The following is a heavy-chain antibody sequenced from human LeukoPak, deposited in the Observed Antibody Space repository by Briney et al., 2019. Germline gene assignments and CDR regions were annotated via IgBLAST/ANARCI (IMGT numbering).Heavy chain of an antibody. CDR3: ARFARFGDPQGGGYFDY. CDR1: GFIFSSYE. J-gene: IGHJ4*02. D-gene: IGHD3-16*01. V-gene: IGHV3-48*03. Sequence: PGGSLRLSCAASGFIFSSYETNWVRQAPGKGLEWVSYISSGGSIIYYADSVRGRFTISRDNAKNSLYLQMNSLRAEDTAVYYCARFARFGDPQGGGYFDYWDQGTLVTVSS. CDR2: ISSGGSII.